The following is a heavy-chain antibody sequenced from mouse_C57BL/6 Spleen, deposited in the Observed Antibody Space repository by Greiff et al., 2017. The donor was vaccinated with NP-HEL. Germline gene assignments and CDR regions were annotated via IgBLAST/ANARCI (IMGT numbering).Heavy chain of an antibody. V-gene: IGHV1-31*01. J-gene: IGHJ3*01. CDR2: IYPYNGVS. CDR3: AREGNPLVIAY. Sequence: EVQLVESGPELVKPGASVKISCKASGYSFTGYYMHWVKQSPGNILDWIGYIYPYNGVSSYNQKFKGKATLTVDTSSSTAYMELRSLTSEDSAVYYCAREGNPLVIAYWGQGTLVTVSA. CDR1: GYSFTGYY. D-gene: IGHD2-1*01.